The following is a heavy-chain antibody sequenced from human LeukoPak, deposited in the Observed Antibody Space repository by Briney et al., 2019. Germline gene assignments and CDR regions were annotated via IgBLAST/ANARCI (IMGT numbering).Heavy chain of an antibody. CDR1: GFTFSSYG. Sequence: GRSLRLSCAASGFTFSSYGMHWVRQAPGKGLGWMAVMWYDGSNQYYADSVKGRFTISRDNSKNTLYLQMNSLRAEDTAVYYCARDRGPGYSYGVLDYWGQGTLVTVSS. J-gene: IGHJ4*02. D-gene: IGHD5-18*01. V-gene: IGHV3-33*01. CDR3: ARDRGPGYSYGVLDY. CDR2: MWYDGSNQ.